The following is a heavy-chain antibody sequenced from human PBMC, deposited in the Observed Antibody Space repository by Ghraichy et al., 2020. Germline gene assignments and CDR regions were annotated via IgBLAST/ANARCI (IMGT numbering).Heavy chain of an antibody. CDR1: GFTFSNYS. CDR2: INFTGSTT. V-gene: IGHV3-48*02. CDR3: ARANYDFWSASNYYYGMDV. Sequence: LSLTCAASGFTFSNYSMNWVHQAPGKGLEWISYINFTGSTTYYADSVKGRFSISRDNAKNSLYLQMNSLRDEDAAVYYCARANYDFWSASNYYYGMDVWGQGTTVTVSS. D-gene: IGHD3-3*01. J-gene: IGHJ6*02.